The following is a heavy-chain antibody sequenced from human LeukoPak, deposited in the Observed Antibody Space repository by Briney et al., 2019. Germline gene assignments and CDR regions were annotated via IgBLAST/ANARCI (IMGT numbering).Heavy chain of an antibody. J-gene: IGHJ4*02. CDR1: GFTFSTYE. CDR3: ARDREIYGGNSFSFDY. Sequence: GGSLRLSCAASGFTFSTYEMNWVRQVPGKGLEWVSYISRSGSTIYYADSVKGRFTISRDNAKNSLYLQMNSLRAEDTAVYYCARDREIYGGNSFSFDYWGQGTLVTVSS. D-gene: IGHD4-23*01. V-gene: IGHV3-48*03. CDR2: ISRSGSTI.